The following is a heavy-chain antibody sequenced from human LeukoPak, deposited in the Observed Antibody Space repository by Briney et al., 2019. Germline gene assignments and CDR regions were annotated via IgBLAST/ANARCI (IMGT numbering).Heavy chain of an antibody. CDR2: IIPILGMA. CDR1: GGTFSSYA. CDR3: ARDNRGSSWYRAYYYYYGMDV. J-gene: IGHJ6*02. D-gene: IGHD6-13*01. Sequence: SVKVSCKASGGTFSSYAISWVRQAPGQGLEWMGRIIPILGMANYAQKFQGRVTITADKSTSTAYMELSSLRSEDTAVYYCARDNRGSSWYRAYYYYYGMDVWGQGTTVTVSS. V-gene: IGHV1-69*04.